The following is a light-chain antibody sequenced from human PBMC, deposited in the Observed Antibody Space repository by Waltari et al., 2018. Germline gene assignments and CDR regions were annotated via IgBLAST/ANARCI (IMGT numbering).Light chain of an antibody. V-gene: IGKV3-20*01. Sequence: EIVLTQSPGTLSLSPGERATLSCWASQSVGRALAWYQQKRGQAPRLLIYGASTRASGSPDRVSGSGSGTDFSLTINRLEPEDFAVYYCQHYVRLPVTFGQGP. CDR3: QHYVRLPVT. J-gene: IGKJ1*01. CDR2: GAS. CDR1: QSVGRA.